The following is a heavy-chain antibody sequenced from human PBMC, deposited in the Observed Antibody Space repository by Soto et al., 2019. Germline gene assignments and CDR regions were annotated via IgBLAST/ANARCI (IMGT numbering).Heavy chain of an antibody. CDR2: IPYDGTHT. V-gene: IGHV3-30*18. Sequence: QVPLVESGGGVVQPGGSLRLSCAASKFTLSSYGMHWVRQAPGKGLEWVAIIPYDGTHTYYADSVKGRFTISRDTSKNTLYLQMNRLRPEDTAIYYCAKDYSYSSYLDYWGQGTLVTVSS. D-gene: IGHD6-13*01. CDR3: AKDYSYSSYLDY. J-gene: IGHJ4*02. CDR1: KFTLSSYG.